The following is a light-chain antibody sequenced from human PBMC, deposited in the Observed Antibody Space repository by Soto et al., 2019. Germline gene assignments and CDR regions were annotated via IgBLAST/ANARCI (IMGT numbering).Light chain of an antibody. J-gene: IGKJ1*01. V-gene: IGKV3-20*01. CDR3: QQYGYSRRT. CDR2: GAS. CDR1: QSGSSNY. Sequence: EIVLTQSPGTLSLSPGERATLSCRASQSGSSNYLAWYQLKPGQAPRLLIYGASSRATGIPDRSSGSGSGTDFTLTISSLDPEDFAVYFCQQYGYSRRTLGQGTKVDIK.